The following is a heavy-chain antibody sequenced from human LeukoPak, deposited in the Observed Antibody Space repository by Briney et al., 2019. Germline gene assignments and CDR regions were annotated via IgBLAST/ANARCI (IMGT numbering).Heavy chain of an antibody. D-gene: IGHD3-3*01. CDR3: TRGRYYFEY. J-gene: IGHJ4*02. Sequence: GGSLRLSCAASGFTFSTYWMHWVRQAPGKGLVWVSRINSDGSSTSYADSVKGRITIPRDNAKNTLYLQMNNLRAEDTAVYYCTRGRYYFEYWGQGILVTVSS. V-gene: IGHV3-74*01. CDR2: INSDGSST. CDR1: GFTFSTYW.